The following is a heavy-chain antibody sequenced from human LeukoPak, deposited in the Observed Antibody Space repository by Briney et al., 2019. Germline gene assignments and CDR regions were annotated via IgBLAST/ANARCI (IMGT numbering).Heavy chain of an antibody. CDR2: IRYDGSNK. Sequence: PGGSLRLSCAASGFTFSSYGMHWVRQVPGKGLEWVAFIRYDGSNKYYADSVKGRFTISRDNSKNTLYLQMNSLRAEDTAVYYCAKDTEAHGGGGAFDIWGQGTMVTVSS. J-gene: IGHJ3*02. D-gene: IGHD4-23*01. CDR1: GFTFSSYG. CDR3: AKDTEAHGGGGAFDI. V-gene: IGHV3-30*02.